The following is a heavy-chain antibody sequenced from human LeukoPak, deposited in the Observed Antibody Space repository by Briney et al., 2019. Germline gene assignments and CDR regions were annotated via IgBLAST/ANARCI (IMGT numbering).Heavy chain of an antibody. CDR1: GYTFTGYY. V-gene: IGHV1-2*02. CDR3: ARDFRAAMVSDWFDP. J-gene: IGHJ5*02. Sequence: ASVKVSCKASGYTFTGYYMHWVRQAPGQGLEWMGWINPNSGGTNYAQKFQGRVTMTRDTSISTAYMELSRLRSDDTAVYYCARDFRAAMVSDWFDPWGQGTMVTVSS. D-gene: IGHD5-18*01. CDR2: INPNSGGT.